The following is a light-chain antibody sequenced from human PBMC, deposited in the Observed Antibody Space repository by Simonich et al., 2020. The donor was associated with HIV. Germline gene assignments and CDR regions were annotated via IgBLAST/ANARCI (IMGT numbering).Light chain of an antibody. CDR1: QSVSSSY. Sequence: EIVLTQSPGTLSFSPGESATLSCRASQSVSSSYLAWYQQKPGQAPRLLIYGASSRATGIPDRFSGSGSGTDFTLTISRLEPEDFAVYYCQQYNNWPPFTFGPGTKVDIK. V-gene: IGKV3-20*01. CDR3: QQYNNWPPFT. CDR2: GAS. J-gene: IGKJ3*01.